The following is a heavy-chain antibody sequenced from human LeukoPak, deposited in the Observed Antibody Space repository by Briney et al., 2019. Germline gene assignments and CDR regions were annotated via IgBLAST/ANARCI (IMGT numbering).Heavy chain of an antibody. Sequence: TGGSLRLSCAASGFTFTSYEMNWVRQAPGKGLEWVSYISDSGSTIHYADSVKGRFTISRDNSKNTLYLQMNSLRAEDTAVYYCARCDTSGYYYGYYYYGMDVWGQGTTVTVSS. D-gene: IGHD3-22*01. J-gene: IGHJ6*02. CDR1: GFTFTSYE. CDR3: ARCDTSGYYYGYYYYGMDV. V-gene: IGHV3-48*03. CDR2: ISDSGSTI.